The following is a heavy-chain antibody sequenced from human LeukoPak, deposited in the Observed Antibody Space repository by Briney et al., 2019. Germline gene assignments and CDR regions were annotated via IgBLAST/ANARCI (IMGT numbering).Heavy chain of an antibody. CDR3: ARGFSISRYSSSWYVY. CDR2: INHSGST. CDR1: GGSFSGYY. J-gene: IGHJ4*02. V-gene: IGHV4-34*01. D-gene: IGHD6-13*01. Sequence: SETLSLTCAVYGGSFSGYYWSWIRQPPGKGLEWIGEINHSGSTNYNPSLKSRVTISVDTSKNQFSLKLSSVTAADTAVYYCARGFSISRYSSSWYVYWGQGTLVTVSS.